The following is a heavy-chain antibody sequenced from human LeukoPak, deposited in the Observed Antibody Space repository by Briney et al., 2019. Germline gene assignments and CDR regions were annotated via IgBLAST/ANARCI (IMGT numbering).Heavy chain of an antibody. J-gene: IGHJ4*02. D-gene: IGHD3-22*01. V-gene: IGHV3-74*01. Sequence: GGSLRLSCAASGFTLSSYWMHWVRQAPGKGLVWVSRIKSDGRTNYADSVKGRFTISRDNAKNTVSLQMNSLRAEDTGVYYCARDYYDSSSSYFDYWGQGTLVTVSS. CDR2: IKSDGRT. CDR3: ARDYYDSSSSYFDY. CDR1: GFTLSSYW.